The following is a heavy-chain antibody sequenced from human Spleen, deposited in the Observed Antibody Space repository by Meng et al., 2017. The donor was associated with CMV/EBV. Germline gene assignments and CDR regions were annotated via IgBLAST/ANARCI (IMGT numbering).Heavy chain of an antibody. Sequence: SETLSLTCTVSGGAITSTSYYWAWIRQPPGKGLEWIGGIYYGGSTYYKPSLRGRITISVDKSKNQFSLKLRSVTAADTAVYYCARYDSGRVSFDYWGQGTLVTVSS. D-gene: IGHD1-26*01. CDR2: IYYGGST. J-gene: IGHJ4*02. CDR1: GGAITSTSYY. V-gene: IGHV4-39*07. CDR3: ARYDSGRVSFDY.